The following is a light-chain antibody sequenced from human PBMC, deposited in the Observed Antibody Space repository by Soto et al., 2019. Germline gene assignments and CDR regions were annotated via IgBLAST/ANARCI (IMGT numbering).Light chain of an antibody. J-gene: IGLJ1*01. V-gene: IGLV2-14*03. CDR2: DVS. CDR1: SSDVGGYNY. Sequence: QSVLTQPASVSGSPGQSINISCTGTSSDVGGYNYVSWYQHHPGNAPKLIIYDVSNRPSGVSNPFSGSKSGNTASLTISGLQPEGEADYYCSSYTTSNTRQIVFGTGTKVTVL. CDR3: SSYTTSNTRQIV.